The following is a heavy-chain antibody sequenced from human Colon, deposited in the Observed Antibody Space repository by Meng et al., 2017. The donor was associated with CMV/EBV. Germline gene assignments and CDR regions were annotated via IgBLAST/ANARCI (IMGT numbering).Heavy chain of an antibody. V-gene: IGHV1-2*02. Sequence: ASVKVSCKASGYTFTGYYMHWVRQAPGQGLEWMGWINPNSGGTNYAQKFQGRVTMTRDTSISTAYMELSRLRSDDTAVYYFATEYCSGGSCLRYYFDYWGQGTLVTVSS. D-gene: IGHD2-15*01. J-gene: IGHJ4*02. CDR2: INPNSGGT. CDR1: GYTFTGYY. CDR3: ATEYCSGGSCLRYYFDY.